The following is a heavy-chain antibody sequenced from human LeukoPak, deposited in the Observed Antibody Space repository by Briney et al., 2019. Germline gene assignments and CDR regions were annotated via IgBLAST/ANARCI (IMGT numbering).Heavy chain of an antibody. Sequence: GGSLRLSCAASGFTLHDYTMHWVRQAPGKGLEWGSGISWNGGTIDYADSVKGRFTISRDNAKISLYLQKNSLRPEDMALYYCAKGPVYSSSSLFDYWGQGILVAVSS. CDR2: ISWNGGTI. D-gene: IGHD6-6*01. V-gene: IGHV3-9*03. CDR3: AKGPVYSSSSLFDY. CDR1: GFTLHDYT. J-gene: IGHJ4*02.